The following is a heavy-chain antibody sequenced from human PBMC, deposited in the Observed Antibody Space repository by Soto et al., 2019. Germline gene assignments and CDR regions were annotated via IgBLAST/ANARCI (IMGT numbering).Heavy chain of an antibody. D-gene: IGHD1-1*01. V-gene: IGHV1-2*02. CDR1: GYTFSDYY. CDR2: INPNRGGT. CDR3: AREPATAKPEGVDF. Sequence: QVQLVQSGAEVRKPGASVKVSCKASGYTFSDYYIHWVRQAPGQGLDWMGWINPNRGGTKYAPKFQGGVTMTRDTSITTAYMELSRLRSGDTAVYYCAREPATAKPEGVDFWGQGTLVTVSS. J-gene: IGHJ4*02.